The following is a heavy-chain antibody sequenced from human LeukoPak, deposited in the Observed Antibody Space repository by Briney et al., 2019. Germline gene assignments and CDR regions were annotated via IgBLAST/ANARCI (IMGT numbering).Heavy chain of an antibody. CDR3: ARGHSLDY. CDR1: GGSTSSYY. CDR2: IYYSGST. J-gene: IGHJ4*02. V-gene: IGHV4-59*01. Sequence: SETLSLTCTVSGGSTSSYYWSWIRQPPGKGLEWIGYIYYSGSTNYNPSLKSRVTISVDTSKNQFSLKLSSVTAADTAVYYCARGHSLDYWGQGTLVTVSS.